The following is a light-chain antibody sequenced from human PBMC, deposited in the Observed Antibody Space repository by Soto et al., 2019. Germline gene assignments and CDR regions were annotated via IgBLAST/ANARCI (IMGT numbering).Light chain of an antibody. Sequence: DIQMTQSPSAMSASVGDRVTITCRASQDISNYLAWFQQKPGKVPKRLIYVASSLQSGVPSRFSGSGSGTEFTPTISSLQPEDFATYYCVQHRSYPWTFGQGTKVDIK. CDR2: VAS. CDR3: VQHRSYPWT. V-gene: IGKV1-17*03. J-gene: IGKJ1*01. CDR1: QDISNY.